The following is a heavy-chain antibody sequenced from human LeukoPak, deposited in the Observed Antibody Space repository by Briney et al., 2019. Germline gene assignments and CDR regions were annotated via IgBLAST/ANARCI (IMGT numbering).Heavy chain of an antibody. Sequence: ASVNVSCKASGGTFSSYAISWVRQAPGQGLEWMGGIIPIFGTANYAQKFQGRVTITADESTSTAYMELSSLRSEDTAVYYCAIPQNGVSTKWFGPLGQGNLVTVSS. V-gene: IGHV1-69*13. D-gene: IGHD2-8*01. CDR1: GGTFSSYA. J-gene: IGHJ5*01. CDR3: AIPQNGVSTKWFGP. CDR2: IIPIFGTA.